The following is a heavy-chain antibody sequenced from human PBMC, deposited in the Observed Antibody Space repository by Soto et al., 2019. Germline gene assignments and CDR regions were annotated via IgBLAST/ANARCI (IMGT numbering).Heavy chain of an antibody. Sequence: QLQLQESGPGLVKPSETLYITCTVSGGSISSSSYYWGWIRQPPGKGLEWIGDIYYSGSTYYNPSLKSRVTISVDTSKNHFSLKPSSVTAADTAVYYCARPSRTMRSGYLNSFDPWGQGTLVTVSS. CDR2: IYYSGST. CDR3: ARPSRTMRSGYLNSFDP. D-gene: IGHD3-3*01. J-gene: IGHJ5*02. CDR1: GGSISSSSYY. V-gene: IGHV4-39*02.